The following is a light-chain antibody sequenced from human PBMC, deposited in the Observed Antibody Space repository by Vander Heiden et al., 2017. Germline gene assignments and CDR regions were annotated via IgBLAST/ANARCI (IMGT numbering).Light chain of an antibody. CDR1: SSDVGGYNY. J-gene: IGLJ1*01. CDR2: DVS. V-gene: IGLV2-14*03. Sequence: QSALTQPASVSGSPGQSITISCNGTSSDVGGYNYVSWYQQHPGRAPKLVIFDVSSRPSGVSARISGSKSGSTASLTISGLQLEDEADYYCTSYTSTSPRIFGTGTKVSVL. CDR3: TSYTSTSPRI.